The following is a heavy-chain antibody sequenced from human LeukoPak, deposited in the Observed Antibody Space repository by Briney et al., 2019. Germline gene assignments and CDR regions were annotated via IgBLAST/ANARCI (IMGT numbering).Heavy chain of an antibody. J-gene: IGHJ4*02. CDR1: GFTFSTYS. D-gene: IGHD3-22*01. CDR2: ITGGSIYI. Sequence: GGSLRLSCAASGFTFSTYSMNWVRQAPGKGLEWVSSITGGSIYIYYADSVKDRFTISRDNAKNSLYLQMSSLRAEDTAVYYCVRSDSSGYYFEYWGQGTLVTVSS. CDR3: VRSDSSGYYFEY. V-gene: IGHV3-21*01.